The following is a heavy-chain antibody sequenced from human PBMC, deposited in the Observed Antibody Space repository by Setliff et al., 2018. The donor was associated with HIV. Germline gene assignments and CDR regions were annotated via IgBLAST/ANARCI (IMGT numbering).Heavy chain of an antibody. V-gene: IGHV4-59*02. Sequence: SETLSLTCTVSGDPVSGYYWTWIRQPPGKGLEWIGDIYYTGSTNFSPSLKSRVTISLDTSKNQFSLKLSSVSAADTAMYYCARGNPDFDILTGYWSHYFDYWGQGRLVTVSS. CDR1: GDPVSGYY. D-gene: IGHD3-9*01. J-gene: IGHJ4*02. CDR3: ARGNPDFDILTGYWSHYFDY. CDR2: IYYTGST.